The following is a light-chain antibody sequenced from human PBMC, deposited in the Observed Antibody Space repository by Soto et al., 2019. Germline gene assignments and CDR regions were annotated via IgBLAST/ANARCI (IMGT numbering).Light chain of an antibody. CDR2: GAS. V-gene: IGKV3-20*01. Sequence: EIVLTQSPGTLSLSPGERATLSCRASQSVSSNFLAWYQQKPGQAPKLLISGASSRATGIPDRFSGSGSRTDFTLTISRLEPEDFALYSCQQYGSSPGTFGQGTKLEIK. J-gene: IGKJ2*02. CDR3: QQYGSSPGT. CDR1: QSVSSNF.